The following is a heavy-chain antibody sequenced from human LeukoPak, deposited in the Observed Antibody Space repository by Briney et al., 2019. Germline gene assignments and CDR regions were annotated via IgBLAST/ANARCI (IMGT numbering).Heavy chain of an antibody. CDR3: ARDVGYSPDC. CDR2: IQSDGTST. D-gene: IGHD6-13*01. Sequence: GGSLRLSCAVSGFTFSNYWVHWVRQAPGEGLVWVALIQSDGTSTTYAGSVKGRFTISRDNAKNTLYLQMNSLRAEDTAVYYCARDVGYSPDCLGQRTLVTVSS. J-gene: IGHJ4*02. V-gene: IGHV3-74*03. CDR1: GFTFSNYW.